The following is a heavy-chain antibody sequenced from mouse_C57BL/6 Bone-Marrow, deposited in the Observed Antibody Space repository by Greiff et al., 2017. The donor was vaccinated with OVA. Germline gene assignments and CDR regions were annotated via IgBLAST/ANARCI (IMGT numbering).Heavy chain of an antibody. D-gene: IGHD2-3*01. J-gene: IGHJ2*01. CDR3: ARDGYYPYYFDY. CDR1: GYAFTNYL. Sequence: VQRVESGAELVRPGTSVKVSCKASGYAFTNYLIEWVKQRPGQGLEWIGVINPGSGGTNYNEKFKGKATLTADKSSSTAYMQLSSLTSEDSAVYFCARDGYYPYYFDYWGQGTTLTVSS. CDR2: INPGSGGT. V-gene: IGHV1-54*01.